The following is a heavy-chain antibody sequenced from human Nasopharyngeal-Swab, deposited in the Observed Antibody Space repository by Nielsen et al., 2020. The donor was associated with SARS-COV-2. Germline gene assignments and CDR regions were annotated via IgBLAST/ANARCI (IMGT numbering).Heavy chain of an antibody. J-gene: IGHJ5*01. D-gene: IGHD3-22*01. Sequence: WIRQSPGKGLQWIGEINHRGTTSYNPSLKSRVTISADTSKNQFSLNLSSVTAADTAVYYCARGLVDVNMMLVVIGFSYWLDSWGQGTLVTVS. CDR3: ARGLVDVNMMLVVIGFSYWLDS. CDR2: INHRGTT. V-gene: IGHV4-34*01.